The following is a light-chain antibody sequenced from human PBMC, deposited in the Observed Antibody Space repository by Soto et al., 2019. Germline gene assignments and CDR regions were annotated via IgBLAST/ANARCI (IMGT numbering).Light chain of an antibody. CDR3: QQRSNWPPIT. J-gene: IGKJ5*01. V-gene: IGKV3-11*01. Sequence: EFVLTQSPATLSLSPGERATLSCRASQSFSSYLAWYQQKPGQAPRLLIYDTSNRATGVPARFSGSGSGTDFTLTISSLEPEDFAVYYCQQRSNWPPITFGQGTRLEI. CDR1: QSFSSY. CDR2: DTS.